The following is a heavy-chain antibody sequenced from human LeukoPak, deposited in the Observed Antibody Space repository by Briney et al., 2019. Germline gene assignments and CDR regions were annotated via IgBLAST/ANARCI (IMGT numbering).Heavy chain of an antibody. V-gene: IGHV3-11*04. Sequence: PGGSLRLSCAASGFTFRDSYMTWVGQAPGKGVEWVAYISGSGHDINYSDSVKGRVTISRDNAKNSLYLQMSSLRVEDTAVYYCTRDPRHFDSCGQGTLVTVSS. CDR1: GFTFRDSY. CDR2: ISGSGHDI. J-gene: IGHJ5*01. CDR3: TRDPRHFDS.